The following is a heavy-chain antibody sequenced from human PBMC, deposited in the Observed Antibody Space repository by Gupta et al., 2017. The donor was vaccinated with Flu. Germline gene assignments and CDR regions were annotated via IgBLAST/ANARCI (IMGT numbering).Heavy chain of an antibody. D-gene: IGHD6-19*01. CDR2: VNGGGGST. V-gene: IGHV3-23*01. Sequence: GKGREWVSSVNGGGGSTYYTDSVKGRFTISRDNSQNTLDLQMDSLRAEDTATYYCVRDSGIAVAGTHLWRPKKYDSYAMDVWGQGTTVTVSS. CDR3: VRDSGIAVAGTHLWRPKKYDSYAMDV. J-gene: IGHJ6*02.